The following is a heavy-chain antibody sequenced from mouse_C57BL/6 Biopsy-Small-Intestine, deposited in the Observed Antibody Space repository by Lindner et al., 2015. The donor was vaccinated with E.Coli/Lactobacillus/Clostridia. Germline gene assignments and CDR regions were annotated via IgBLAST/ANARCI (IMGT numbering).Heavy chain of an antibody. CDR2: IYPNNGST. V-gene: IGHV1-34*02. D-gene: IGHD1-2*01. CDR3: ARSRDDRLTD. J-gene: IGHJ2*01. CDR1: GYTFTDYN. Sequence: VQLQESGPELVKPGASVKISCKASGYTFTDYNMDWVKQSHGKSLEWIGYIYPNNGSTGYNQKFKSKATLTVDKSSSTAYMELHSLTSEDSAVYYCARSRDDRLTDWGQGTTLTVSS.